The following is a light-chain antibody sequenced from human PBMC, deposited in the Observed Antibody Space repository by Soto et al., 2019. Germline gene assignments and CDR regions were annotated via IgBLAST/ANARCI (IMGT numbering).Light chain of an antibody. V-gene: IGKV3-20*01. J-gene: IGKJ1*01. CDR3: QVYGTSSKT. Sequence: IVLTQSPDPLALSPGERGTLSCRGSQTVTSGYLAWYPEKPGQAPRLLIYGVSTGATGIPDRFSGSGSGTDFTLTISRLEPEDFAVYFCQVYGTSSKTFGQGTRVEFK. CDR1: QTVTSGY. CDR2: GVS.